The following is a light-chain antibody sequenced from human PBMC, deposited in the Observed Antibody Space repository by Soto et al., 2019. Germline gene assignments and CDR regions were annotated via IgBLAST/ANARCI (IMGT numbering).Light chain of an antibody. CDR2: AAS. Sequence: DIQMTQSPSSLSASVGDRVTITCRASQGISNYLAWYQQKPGKVPKLLIYAASTLQSGVPSRFSGSGSGTEFTLTINSLQSEDFAVYYCQQYDIWPPTFGQGTRLEIK. J-gene: IGKJ5*01. CDR1: QGISNY. CDR3: QQYDIWPPT. V-gene: IGKV1-27*01.